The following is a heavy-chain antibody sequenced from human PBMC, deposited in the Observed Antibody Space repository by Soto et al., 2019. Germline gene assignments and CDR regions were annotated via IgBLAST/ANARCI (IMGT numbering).Heavy chain of an antibody. CDR1: GYTFTSYD. CDR3: ARSARFGGTTRSAVGY. J-gene: IGHJ4*02. V-gene: IGHV1-8*01. Sequence: QVQLVQSGAEVKKPGASVKVSCKASGYTFTSYDINWVRQATGQGLEWMGWMNPNSGNTGYAQKFKGRVTMTRNTSISTAYMELSSLRSEDTAVYYCARSARFGGTTRSAVGYWGQGTLVTVSS. D-gene: IGHD1-1*01. CDR2: MNPNSGNT.